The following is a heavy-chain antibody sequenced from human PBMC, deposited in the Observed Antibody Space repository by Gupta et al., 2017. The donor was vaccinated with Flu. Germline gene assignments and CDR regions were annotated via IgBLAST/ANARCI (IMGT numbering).Heavy chain of an antibody. CDR1: GFSFSSYV. Sequence: EVQLFESGGGLVQPGGSLRLSCAASGFSFSSYVMSWVRQAPGKGLEWVSIISGSGVSTSYADSVKGRFTISRDNSRNTLYLQMNSLTVEDTAVYYCRGTYYYDSTGYFDYWGQGSLVGVSS. D-gene: IGHD3-22*01. CDR3: RGTYYYDSTGYFDY. J-gene: IGHJ4*02. V-gene: IGHV3-23*01. CDR2: ISGSGVST.